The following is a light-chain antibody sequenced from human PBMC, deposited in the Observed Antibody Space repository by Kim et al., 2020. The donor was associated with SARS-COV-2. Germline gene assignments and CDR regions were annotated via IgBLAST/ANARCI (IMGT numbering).Light chain of an antibody. V-gene: IGKV1-39*01. Sequence: DIQMTQSPSSLSASVGDRVTITCRASQDISRYLNWYQQKPGKAPKLLIYTASSLQSGVPSRFTGSGSETDFTLTITSLQPEDFATYYCQQTSSAPRTFRQGTKVDI. CDR1: QDISRY. J-gene: IGKJ1*01. CDR2: TAS. CDR3: QQTSSAPRT.